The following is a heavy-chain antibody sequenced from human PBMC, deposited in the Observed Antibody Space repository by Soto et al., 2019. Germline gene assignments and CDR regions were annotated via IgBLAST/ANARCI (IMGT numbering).Heavy chain of an antibody. CDR2: INHSGST. CDR3: ASPGIAAAGTFDY. D-gene: IGHD6-13*01. CDR1: GGSFSGYY. J-gene: IGHJ4*02. Sequence: SETLSLTCAVYGGSFSGYYWSWIRQPPGKGLEWIGEINHSGSTNYNPSLKSRATISVDTSKNQFSLKLSSVTAADTAVYYCASPGIAAAGTFDYWGQGTLVTVSS. V-gene: IGHV4-34*01.